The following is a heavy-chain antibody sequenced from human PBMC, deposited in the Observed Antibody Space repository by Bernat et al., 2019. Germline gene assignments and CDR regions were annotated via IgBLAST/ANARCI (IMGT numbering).Heavy chain of an antibody. D-gene: IGHD1-20*01. Sequence: QVQLVQSGAEVKKPGASVKVSCTASGYMFTSHYLHWVRQAPGQGLEWMAMINPNGGHTTYAQKFQGRITMTRDTSTSTVNLELSSLRSEDTAVYYCARGMGTITVSFDYWGQGTLVTASS. CDR3: ARGMGTITVSFDY. CDR1: GYMFTSHY. CDR2: INPNGGHT. J-gene: IGHJ4*02. V-gene: IGHV1-46*01.